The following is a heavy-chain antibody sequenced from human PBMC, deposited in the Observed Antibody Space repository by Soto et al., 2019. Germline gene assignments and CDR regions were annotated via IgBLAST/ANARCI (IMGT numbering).Heavy chain of an antibody. CDR3: ARSSQLRVLEWLPNNWFDP. D-gene: IGHD3-3*01. CDR1: GDSVSSNSAA. CDR2: TYYRSKWYN. J-gene: IGHJ5*02. V-gene: IGHV6-1*01. Sequence: PSQTLSLTCAISGDSVSSNSAAWNWIRQSPSRGLEWLGRTYYRSKWYNDYAVSVKSRITINPDTSKNKFSLQLNSVTPEDTAVYYCARSSQLRVLEWLPNNWFDPWGKRTLVSVSS.